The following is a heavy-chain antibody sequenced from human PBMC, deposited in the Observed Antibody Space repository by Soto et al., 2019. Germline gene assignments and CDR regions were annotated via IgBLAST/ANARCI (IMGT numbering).Heavy chain of an antibody. CDR2: IFHDGTA. CDR3: ARLVYDTRLNYMYFDF. J-gene: IGHJ4*02. D-gene: IGHD2-8*01. Sequence: SETLSLTCAVSGVSISSGNWWTWFLQTPERGLEYIGEIFHDGTANYYPSFERRVAISVDTSKNQFSLKLTSVTAADTAIYFCARLVYDTRLNYMYFDFWGQGALVTVSS. CDR1: GVSISSGNW. V-gene: IGHV4-4*02.